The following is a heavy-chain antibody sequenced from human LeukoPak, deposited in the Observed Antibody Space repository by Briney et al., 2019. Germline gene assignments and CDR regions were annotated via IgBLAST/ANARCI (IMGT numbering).Heavy chain of an antibody. Sequence: SETLSLTCAVSGGSISGDNWWSWVRQAPGKGLEWIGEVDHSGRTNYNPSLKSRVTISEDKSKNRFSLIMSSVTAADTAVYYCAKGDRGGWLDFDSWGQGTLVTVSS. D-gene: IGHD3-22*01. J-gene: IGHJ4*02. CDR2: VDHSGRT. V-gene: IGHV4-4*02. CDR3: AKGDRGGWLDFDS. CDR1: GGSISGDNW.